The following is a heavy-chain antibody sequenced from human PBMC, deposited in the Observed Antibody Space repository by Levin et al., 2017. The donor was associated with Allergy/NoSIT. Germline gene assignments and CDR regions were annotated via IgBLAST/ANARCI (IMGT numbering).Heavy chain of an antibody. J-gene: IGHJ4*02. CDR1: GFTFDDYA. Sequence: GGSLRLSCAASGFTFDDYAMHWVRQAPGKGLEWVSGISWNSGSIGYADSVKGRFTISRDNAKNSLYLQMNSLRAEDTALYYCAKDRGAAGNNLGGYWGQGTLVTVSS. V-gene: IGHV3-9*01. D-gene: IGHD6-13*01. CDR3: AKDRGAAGNNLGGY. CDR2: ISWNSGSI.